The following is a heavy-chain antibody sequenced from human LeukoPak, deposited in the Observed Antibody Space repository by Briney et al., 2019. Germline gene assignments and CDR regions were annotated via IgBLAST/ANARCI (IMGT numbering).Heavy chain of an antibody. CDR2: IYYSGST. J-gene: IGHJ4*02. V-gene: IGHV4-39*01. CDR1: GGSISSSSYY. Sequence: PSETLSLTCTVSGGSISSSSYYWGWIRQPPGKGLEWIGSIYYSGSTYYNPSLKSRVTISVDTSKNQFSLKLSSVTAADTAVYYCARRWGIAVAGTYYFDYWGQGTLVTVSS. D-gene: IGHD6-19*01. CDR3: ARRWGIAVAGTYYFDY.